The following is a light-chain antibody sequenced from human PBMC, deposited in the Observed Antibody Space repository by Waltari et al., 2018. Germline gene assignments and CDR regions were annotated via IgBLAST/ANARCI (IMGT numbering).Light chain of an antibody. CDR1: QGISSY. CDR2: AAS. CDR3: QQVNGYPLT. Sequence: DIQLTQFPSFLSASVGDSVTITCRASQGISSYLVWDQQKPGKAPKVLISAASTLQTGVPSRFSGSGSGTEFTLTISSLQPEDFATYYCQQVNGYPLTFGGGTKVEIK. J-gene: IGKJ4*01. V-gene: IGKV1-9*01.